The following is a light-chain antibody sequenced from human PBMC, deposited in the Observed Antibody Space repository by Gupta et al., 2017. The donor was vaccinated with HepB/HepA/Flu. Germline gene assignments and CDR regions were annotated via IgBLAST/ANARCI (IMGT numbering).Light chain of an antibody. CDR2: GAS. Sequence: PVTLSLSPGERATLSCRASQSVSSSYLAWYQQKPGQAPRLLIYGASSRATGIPDRFSGSGSGTDFTLTISRLEPEDFAVYYCQQYGSSPLTFGGGTKVEIK. CDR3: QQYGSSPLT. J-gene: IGKJ4*01. V-gene: IGKV3-20*01. CDR1: QSVSSSY.